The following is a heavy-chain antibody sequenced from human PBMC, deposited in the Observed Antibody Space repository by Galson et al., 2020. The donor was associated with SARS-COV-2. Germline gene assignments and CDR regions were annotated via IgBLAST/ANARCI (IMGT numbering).Heavy chain of an antibody. Sequence: GESLKISCAASGFTFSSYEMNWVRQAPGKGLEWFSYMSSSGSTTYYADSVKGRIVISVDKSKNQLSLKLSSVTAADTALYYCARGLFWSDYDAGGASGPHFDPWGQGSLVAVSS. D-gene: IGHD3-3*01. CDR1: GFTFSSYE. CDR3: ARGLFWSDYDAGGASGPHFDP. V-gene: IGHV3-48*03. CDR2: MSSSGSTT. J-gene: IGHJ5*02.